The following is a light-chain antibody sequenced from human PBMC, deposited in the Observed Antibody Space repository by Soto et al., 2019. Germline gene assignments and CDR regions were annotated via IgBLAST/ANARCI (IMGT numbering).Light chain of an antibody. CDR1: SSDVGAYNF. CDR3: SSYTSSSTHV. Sequence: QSALTQPASVSGSPGQSITISCTGTSSDVGAYNFVSWYQQHPGKVPKLMIFDVSSRPSGVSDRFSGSKSVNTASLTLSGLQAEDECDYCCSSYTSSSTHVFGSGTKLTVL. V-gene: IGLV2-14*03. J-gene: IGLJ1*01. CDR2: DVS.